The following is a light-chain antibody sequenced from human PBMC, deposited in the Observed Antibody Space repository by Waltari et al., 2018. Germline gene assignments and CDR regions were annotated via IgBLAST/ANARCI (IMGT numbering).Light chain of an antibody. V-gene: IGKV3-20*01. Sequence: EIVMTQSPGTLTLAPGERATRSGRASQTVSSNYLAWYQQKPGQAPRLLVYGASNRATGIPDRFSGSGSGTDFTLTISRLEPQDVAVYYCHQYDTPPLTFGQGTKVEI. CDR1: QTVSSNY. CDR3: HQYDTPPLT. CDR2: GAS. J-gene: IGKJ1*01.